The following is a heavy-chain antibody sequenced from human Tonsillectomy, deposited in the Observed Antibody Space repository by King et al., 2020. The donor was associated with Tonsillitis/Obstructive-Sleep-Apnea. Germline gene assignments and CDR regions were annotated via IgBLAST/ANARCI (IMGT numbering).Heavy chain of an antibody. J-gene: IGHJ3*02. CDR3: AKEGSNYHGFDI. CDR2: ISGDGGRT. D-gene: IGHD4-11*01. V-gene: IGHV3-43*01. Sequence: VQLVESGGVVVQPGGSLRLSCAASGFSFDDYTMHWVRQAPGKGLEWFSLISGDGGRTFYVDSVRGRFTISRDNSKNSLYLQMNNLRTEDTALYYCAKEGSNYHGFDIWGQGTMVTVSS. CDR1: GFSFDDYT.